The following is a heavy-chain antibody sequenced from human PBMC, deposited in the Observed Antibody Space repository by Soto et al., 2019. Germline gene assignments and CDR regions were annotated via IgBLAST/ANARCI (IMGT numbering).Heavy chain of an antibody. Sequence: SETLSLTCTVSGGSISSSSYYWGWIRQPPGKGLEWIGSIYYSGSTYYNPSLKSRVTISVDTSKNQFSLKLSSVTAADTAVYYCARPDSSSWAAPFGSWGQGTLVTVS. CDR2: IYYSGST. CDR3: ARPDSSSWAAPFGS. CDR1: GGSISSSSYY. J-gene: IGHJ4*02. V-gene: IGHV4-39*01. D-gene: IGHD6-13*01.